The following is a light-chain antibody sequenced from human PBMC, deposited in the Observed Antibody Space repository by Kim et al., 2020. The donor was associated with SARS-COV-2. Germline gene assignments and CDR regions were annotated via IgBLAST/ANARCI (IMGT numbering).Light chain of an antibody. CDR1: SSNIGSNT. CDR2: SNN. CDR3: AAWDDSLNGWG. V-gene: IGLV1-44*01. Sequence: QSVLTQPPSASGTPGQRVTISCSGSSSNIGSNTVNWYQQLPGTAPKLLIYSNNQRPSGVPDRFSDSKSGTSASLAISGLQSEDEADYYCAAWDDSLNGWGFGGGTQLTVL. J-gene: IGLJ3*02.